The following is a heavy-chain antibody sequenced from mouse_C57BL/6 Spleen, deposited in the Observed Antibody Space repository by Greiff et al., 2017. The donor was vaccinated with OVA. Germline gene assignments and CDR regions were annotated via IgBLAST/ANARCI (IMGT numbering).Heavy chain of an antibody. J-gene: IGHJ2*01. V-gene: IGHV5-9*01. D-gene: IGHD1-1*02. CDR2: ISGGGGNT. CDR1: GFTFSSYT. Sequence: DVKLVESGGGLVKPGGSLKLSCAASGFTFSSYTMSWVRQTPEKRLEWVATISGGGGNTYYPDSVKGRFTISRDNAKNTLYLQMSSLRSEDTALYYCARHMGGRWYFDYWGQGTTLTVSS. CDR3: ARHMGGRWYFDY.